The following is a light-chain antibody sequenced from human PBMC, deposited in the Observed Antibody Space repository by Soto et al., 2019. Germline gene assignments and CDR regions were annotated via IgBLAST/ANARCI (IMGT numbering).Light chain of an antibody. V-gene: IGKV3-11*01. CDR3: QQRSNWPRT. CDR1: QSVSGSD. CDR2: DAS. J-gene: IGKJ1*01. Sequence: EIVLTQSPGTLSLSPGERATLSCRASQSVSGSDLAWYQQKPGQAPRLLIYDASNRATGIPARFSGSGSGTDFTLTISSLEPEDFAVYYCQQRSNWPRTFGQGTKVDIK.